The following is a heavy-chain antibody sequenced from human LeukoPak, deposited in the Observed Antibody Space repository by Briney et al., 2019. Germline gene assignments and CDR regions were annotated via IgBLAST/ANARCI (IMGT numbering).Heavy chain of an antibody. D-gene: IGHD3-22*01. CDR3: AREGGGYYPNWFDP. CDR2: IKQDGSEK. Sequence: GGSLRPSCAASGFTFSSYWMSWVRQAPGKGLEWVANIKQDGSEKYYVDSVKGRFTISRDNAKNSLYLQMNSLRAEDTAVYYCAREGGGYYPNWFDPWGQGTLVTVSS. J-gene: IGHJ5*02. V-gene: IGHV3-7*03. CDR1: GFTFSSYW.